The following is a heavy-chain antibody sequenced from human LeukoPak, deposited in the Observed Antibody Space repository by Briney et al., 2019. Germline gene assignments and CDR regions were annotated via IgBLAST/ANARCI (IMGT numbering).Heavy chain of an antibody. CDR2: ISGSGGST. Sequence: GGSLRLSCAASGFTFSSYGMNWVRQAPGKGLEWVSAISGSGGSTYYADSVKGRFTIPRDNSKNTLYLQMNSLRAEDTAVYYCAKDTASSWWYFDLWGRGTLVTVSS. CDR1: GFTFSSYG. V-gene: IGHV3-23*01. CDR3: AKDTASSWWYFDL. J-gene: IGHJ2*01. D-gene: IGHD5-18*01.